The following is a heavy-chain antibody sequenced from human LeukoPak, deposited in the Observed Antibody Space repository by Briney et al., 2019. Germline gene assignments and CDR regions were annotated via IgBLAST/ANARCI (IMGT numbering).Heavy chain of an antibody. CDR2: IYWDDDR. CDR3: AHSSSGSSSGWSRYHFDY. D-gene: IGHD6-19*01. V-gene: IGHV2-5*02. J-gene: IGHJ4*02. Sequence: ESGPTLVKPTQTLTLTCTFSGFSLSTSGVGVGWIRQPPGKALEWLALIYWDDDRRYSPSLNSRLTITKDTSKNKVVLTMTNMDPMDTATYYCAHSSSGSSSGWSRYHFDYWGQGTLVTVSS. CDR1: GFSLSTSGVG.